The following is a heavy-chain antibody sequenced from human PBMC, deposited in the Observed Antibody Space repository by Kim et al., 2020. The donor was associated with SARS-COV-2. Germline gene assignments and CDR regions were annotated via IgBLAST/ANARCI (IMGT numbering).Heavy chain of an antibody. J-gene: IGHJ4*02. CDR3: TRVETGTYILFDF. V-gene: IGHV1-2*02. CDR1: AYTFIGYY. D-gene: IGHD3-9*01. CDR2: IDPSGGGS. Sequence: ASVKVSCKTSAYTFIGYYIHWVRQAPGQGLEWMGWIDPSGGGSNSAQKFQGRVTMSSDRSISTAYMELSGLTSDDTALYFCTRVETGTYILFDFWGQGPL.